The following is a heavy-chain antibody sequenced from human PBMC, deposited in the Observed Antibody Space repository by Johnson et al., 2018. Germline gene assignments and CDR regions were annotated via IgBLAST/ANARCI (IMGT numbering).Heavy chain of an antibody. CDR3: ALYAFWSGYYDPYYYYYMDV. J-gene: IGHJ6*03. CDR2: ISGSGGST. CDR1: GFTFSSYA. V-gene: IGHV3-23*04. Sequence: VQLVESGGGLVQPGGSLRLSCAASGFTFSSYAMSWVRQAPGKGLEWVSAISGSGGSTYYADSVKGRFTISRDNSKNTLYLQMNSLRAEDTAVYYCALYAFWSGYYDPYYYYYMDVWGKGTTVTVSS. D-gene: IGHD3-3*01.